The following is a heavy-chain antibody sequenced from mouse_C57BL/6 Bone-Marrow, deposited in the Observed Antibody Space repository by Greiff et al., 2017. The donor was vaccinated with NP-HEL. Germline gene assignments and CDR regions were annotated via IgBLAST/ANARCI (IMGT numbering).Heavy chain of an antibody. CDR3: ARHEDPPCSSPVGYFDV. D-gene: IGHD1-1*01. Sequence: VQLQQSGAELVKPGASVKLSCKASGYTFTEYTIHWVKQRSGQGLEWIGWFYPGSGSIKYNEKFKDKATLTADKSSSTVYMELSSLTSEDSAVDVCARHEDPPCSSPVGYFDVWGTGTTVTVAS. V-gene: IGHV1-62-2*01. J-gene: IGHJ1*03. CDR2: FYPGSGSI. CDR1: GYTFTEYT.